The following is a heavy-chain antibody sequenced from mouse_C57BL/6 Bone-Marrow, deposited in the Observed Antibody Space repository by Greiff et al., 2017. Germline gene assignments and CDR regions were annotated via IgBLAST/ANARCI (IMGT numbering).Heavy chain of an antibody. Sequence: VQLQQSGPELVKPGASVKISCKASGYSFTDYYMNWVKQSNGKSLEWIGVIYPNNGTANYNQKFKGKATLTVDQSSSTAYMQLNSLTSEDSAVYYCARYYGNPMDYWGQGTSLTVSS. J-gene: IGHJ4*01. D-gene: IGHD1-1*01. CDR2: IYPNNGTA. V-gene: IGHV1-39*01. CDR1: GYSFTDYY. CDR3: ARYYGNPMDY.